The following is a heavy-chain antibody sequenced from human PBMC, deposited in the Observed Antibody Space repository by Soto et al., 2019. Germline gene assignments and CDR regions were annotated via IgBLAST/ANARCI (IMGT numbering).Heavy chain of an antibody. CDR3: AKDPPTTGTTFDY. CDR2: ISKSGGST. D-gene: IGHD1-1*01. V-gene: IGHV3-23*01. CDR1: GFTFSNFA. Sequence: GGSLRLSCAASGFTFSNFAMSWVRQAPGKGLEWVSTISKSGGSTYYADSVKGRFTISRDNSKNTLFLQINSLRAEDTAIYYCAKDPPTTGTTFDYWGQGTLVTVSS. J-gene: IGHJ4*02.